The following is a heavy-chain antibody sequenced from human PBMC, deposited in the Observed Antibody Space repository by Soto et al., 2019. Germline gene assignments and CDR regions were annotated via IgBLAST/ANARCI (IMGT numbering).Heavy chain of an antibody. D-gene: IGHD3-22*01. Sequence: GGSLRLSCAASGFTFRNYWMSWVRQAPGKGLEWVANINQDGSEKYYVDSVKGRFTISRDNAKNSLYLQMNSLRAEDAAVYYCAGGGSGYYAIWGQGTLVTVSS. V-gene: IGHV3-7*01. J-gene: IGHJ4*02. CDR3: AGGGSGYYAI. CDR1: GFTFRNYW. CDR2: INQDGSEK.